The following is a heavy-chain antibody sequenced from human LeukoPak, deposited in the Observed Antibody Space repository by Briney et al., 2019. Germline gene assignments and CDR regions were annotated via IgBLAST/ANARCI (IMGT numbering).Heavy chain of an antibody. CDR1: GYTFTSYY. D-gene: IGHD2-15*01. CDR2: INPSGGST. J-gene: IGHJ4*02. V-gene: IGHV1-46*01. CDR3: ARAVFPVVVAATAFDY. Sequence: GASVKVSCTASGYTFTSYYMHWVRQPPGQGLEWMGIINPSGGSTSYAQKFQGRVTMTKDMSTSTVYMELSSLRSEDTAVYYCARAVFPVVVAATAFDYWGQGTLVTVSS.